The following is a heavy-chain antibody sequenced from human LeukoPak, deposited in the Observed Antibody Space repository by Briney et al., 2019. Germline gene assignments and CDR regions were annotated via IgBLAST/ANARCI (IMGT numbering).Heavy chain of an antibody. Sequence: PGGPLRLSCAACEFSFSSYWMHWVRQAPGKGLVWVSRINSDGSSTIYADSVKGRFTISRDNAKNTLYLQMNSLRAEDTAVYYCAREAPPFEEYFDYWGQGTLVTVSS. J-gene: IGHJ4*02. CDR1: EFSFSSYW. V-gene: IGHV3-74*01. CDR3: AREAPPFEEYFDY. D-gene: IGHD2/OR15-2a*01. CDR2: INSDGSST.